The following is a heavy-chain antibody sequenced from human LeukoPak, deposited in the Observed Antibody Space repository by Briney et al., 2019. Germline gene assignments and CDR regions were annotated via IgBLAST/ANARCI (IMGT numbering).Heavy chain of an antibody. CDR3: ARERIAAAGTLIWFDP. CDR2: IYTSGST. J-gene: IGHJ5*02. Sequence: SETLSLTCTVSGGSISSYYWSWIRQPAGKGLEWIGRIYTSGSTNYNPSLKSRVTMSVDTSKNQFSLKLSSVTAADTAVYHCARERIAAAGTLIWFDPWGQGTLVTVSS. V-gene: IGHV4-4*07. D-gene: IGHD6-13*01. CDR1: GGSISSYY.